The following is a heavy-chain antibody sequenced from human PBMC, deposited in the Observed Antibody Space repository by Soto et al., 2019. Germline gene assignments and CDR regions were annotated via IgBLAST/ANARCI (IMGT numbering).Heavy chain of an antibody. Sequence: GGSLRLSCAASGFTFSSYSMNWVRQAPGKGLEWVSHISSSSSTIYYADSVKGRFTISRDNAKNSLYLQMNRLRAEDTAVYYCAREEAVDTAMVTDYYYYMDVWGKGTTVTVSS. D-gene: IGHD5-18*01. CDR3: AREEAVDTAMVTDYYYYMDV. V-gene: IGHV3-48*01. CDR1: GFTFSSYS. J-gene: IGHJ6*03. CDR2: ISSSSSTI.